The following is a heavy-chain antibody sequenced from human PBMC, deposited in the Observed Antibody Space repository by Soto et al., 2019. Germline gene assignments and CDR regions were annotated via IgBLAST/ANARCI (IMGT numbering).Heavy chain of an antibody. Sequence: GGSLRLSCAASGFTFSSYAMSWVRQAPGKGLEWVSAISGSGGSTYYADSVKGRFTISRDNSKNTLYLQMNSLRAEDTAVYYCAKDRPFRFAGSHYTSLDYWGQGTPVTVSS. V-gene: IGHV3-23*01. CDR1: GFTFSSYA. CDR3: AKDRPFRFAGSHYTSLDY. CDR2: ISGSGGST. J-gene: IGHJ4*02. D-gene: IGHD3-10*01.